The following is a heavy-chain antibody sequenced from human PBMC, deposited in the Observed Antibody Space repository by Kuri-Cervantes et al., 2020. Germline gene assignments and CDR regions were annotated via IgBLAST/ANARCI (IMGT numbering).Heavy chain of an antibody. D-gene: IGHD6-19*01. CDR2: IKSKTDGGTT. CDR1: GFTFSNAW. CDR3: ASGYSSGWYVGGEDY. J-gene: IGHJ4*02. Sequence: GESLKISCAASGFTFSNAWMSWVRQAPGKGLEWVGRIKSKTDGGTTDYAAPVKGRFTISRDNAKKTLYLQMNSLSAEDSAVYYCASGYSSGWYVGGEDYWGQGTLVTVSS. V-gene: IGHV3-15*05.